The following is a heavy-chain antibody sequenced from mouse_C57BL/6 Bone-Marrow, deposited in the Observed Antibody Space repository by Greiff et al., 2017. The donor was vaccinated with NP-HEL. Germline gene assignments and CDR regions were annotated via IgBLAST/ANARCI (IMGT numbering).Heavy chain of an antibody. D-gene: IGHD1-1*01. V-gene: IGHV1-82*01. J-gene: IGHJ2*01. Sequence: VQGVESGPELVKPGASVKISCKASGYAFSSSWMNWVKQRPGKGLEWIGRIYPGDGDTNYNGKFKGKATLTADKSSSTAYMQLSSLTSEDSAVYFCARGYGSRYDYWGQGTTLTVSS. CDR3: ARGYGSRYDY. CDR2: IYPGDGDT. CDR1: GYAFSSSW.